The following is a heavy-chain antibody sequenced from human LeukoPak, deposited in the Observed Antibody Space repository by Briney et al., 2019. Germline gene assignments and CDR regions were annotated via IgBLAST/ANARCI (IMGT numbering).Heavy chain of an antibody. V-gene: IGHV3-11*01. CDR3: ARAEIQRWGIQLWPYYYGMDV. J-gene: IGHJ6*02. Sequence: GGSLRLSCAASGFTFSDYYMSWIRQAPGKGLEWVSYISSSGSTIYYADSVKGRFTISRDNAKNSLYLQMNSLRAEDTAVYYCARAEIQRWGIQLWPYYYGMDVWGQGTTVTVSS. CDR1: GFTFSDYY. CDR2: ISSSGSTI. D-gene: IGHD5-18*01.